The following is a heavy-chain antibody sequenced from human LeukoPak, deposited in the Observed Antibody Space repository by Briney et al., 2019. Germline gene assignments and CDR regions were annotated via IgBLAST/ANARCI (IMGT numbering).Heavy chain of an antibody. CDR1: GFTFSNYA. V-gene: IGHV3-23*01. Sequence: PGGSLILSCAASGFTFSNYAMSWVRQAPGEGLEWVSTISIGGGSTYYADSVKGRFTASRDNSKNTLYLQMNSLRAEDTAVYYCAKDSGTEPRRNWFDPWGQGTLVTVSS. CDR3: AKDSGTEPRRNWFDP. J-gene: IGHJ5*02. D-gene: IGHD1-26*01. CDR2: ISIGGGST.